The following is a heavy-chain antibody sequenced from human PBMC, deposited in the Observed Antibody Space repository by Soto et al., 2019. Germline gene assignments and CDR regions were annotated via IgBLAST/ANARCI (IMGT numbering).Heavy chain of an antibody. CDR2: IRNKAVKYTT. CDR1: GFTFSVQY. Sequence: EVQLVESGGGLVQPGGSLRLSCEASGFTFSVQYMYWVRQAPGKGLEWVGRIRNKAVKYTTDYAASVKGRFTISRDDSKNSLYVQMNSLKTEDTAMYHCCRGDFQHCGQGTLVTVSS. CDR3: CRGDFQH. V-gene: IGHV3-72*01. J-gene: IGHJ1*01.